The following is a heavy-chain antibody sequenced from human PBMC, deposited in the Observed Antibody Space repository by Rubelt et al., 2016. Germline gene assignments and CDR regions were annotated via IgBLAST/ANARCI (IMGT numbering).Heavy chain of an antibody. CDR2: IIPIFGTA. CDR1: GGTFSSYA. V-gene: IGHV1-69*01. CDR3: ATGGDFGVVIPNWFDP. D-gene: IGHD3-3*01. Sequence: QVQLVQSGAEVKKPGSSVKVSCKASGGTFSSYAISWVRQAPGQGLEWMGGIIPIFGTANYARKFQGRCTITADESTSTAYMGLSSLRSEDTAVYYCATGGDFGVVIPNWFDPWGQGTLVTVSS. J-gene: IGHJ5*02.